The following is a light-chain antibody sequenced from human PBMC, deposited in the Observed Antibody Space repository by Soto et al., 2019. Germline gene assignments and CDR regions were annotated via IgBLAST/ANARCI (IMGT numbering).Light chain of an antibody. CDR3: VSYTSINTLYV. J-gene: IGLJ1*01. CDR1: SSDIGSYNF. Sequence: QSALTQPASVSGSPGQSITISCTGTSSDIGSYNFVSWYQQHPGKAPKLMISEVSNRPSRVSNRFSGSKSASTASLTISGLQAEDEADYYCVSYTSINTLYVFGTGTQLTVL. V-gene: IGLV2-14*01. CDR2: EVS.